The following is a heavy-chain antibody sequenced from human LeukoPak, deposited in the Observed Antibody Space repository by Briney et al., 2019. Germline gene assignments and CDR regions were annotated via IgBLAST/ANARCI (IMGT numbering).Heavy chain of an antibody. CDR3: ARVYYSSSYDYWYFDL. D-gene: IGHD6-13*01. Sequence: SETLSLTCTVSGGSIRSYYWSWIQQPPGKGLEWIGYIFYSGSTNYNPSLRSRVTISVDTSKNQFSLKLSSVTAADTAVYYCARVYYSSSYDYWYFDLWGRGTLVTVSS. CDR1: GGSIRSYY. V-gene: IGHV4-59*01. CDR2: IFYSGST. J-gene: IGHJ2*01.